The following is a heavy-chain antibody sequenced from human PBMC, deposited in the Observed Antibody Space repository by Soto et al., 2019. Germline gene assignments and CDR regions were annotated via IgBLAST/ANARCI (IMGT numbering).Heavy chain of an antibody. Sequence: PGGSLRLSCAASGFTFSNSTMNWVRQAPGKGLEWVACITSCGSFIYYADSMKGRFTISRDDAKKSLYLQMNSLRAEDTAVYYCARVPAASDRTAFYYVSKFFYFDYWGRGTQVTVSS. CDR3: ARVPAASDRTAFYYVSKFFYFDY. D-gene: IGHD3-22*01. CDR2: ITSCGSFI. CDR1: GFTFSNST. V-gene: IGHV3-21*01. J-gene: IGHJ4*02.